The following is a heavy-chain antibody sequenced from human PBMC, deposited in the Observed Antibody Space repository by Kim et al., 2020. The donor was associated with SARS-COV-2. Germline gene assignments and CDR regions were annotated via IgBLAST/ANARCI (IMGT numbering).Heavy chain of an antibody. V-gene: IGHV1-2*02. CDR3: ARAIAAAGTGYYYYGMDV. CDR1: GYTFTVYY. J-gene: IGHJ6*02. Sequence: ASVKVSCKASGYTFTVYYMHWVRQAPGQGLEWMGWINPNIGGTNYAQKFQGRVTMTRDTSISIAYMELSRLRSDDTAVYYCARAIAAAGTGYYYYGMDVWGQGPTVTVYS. D-gene: IGHD6-13*01. CDR2: INPNIGGT.